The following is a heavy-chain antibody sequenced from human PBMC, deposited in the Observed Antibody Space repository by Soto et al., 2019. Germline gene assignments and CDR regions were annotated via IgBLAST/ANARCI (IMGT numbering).Heavy chain of an antibody. J-gene: IGHJ4*01. CDR3: VRGHLDLAIRPAAMFY. CDR2: INNEGTDT. Sequence: EVLLVESGGGIAEPGESLRISCAASGFAFGSYWMHWVRQVPGKGLVWVSRINNEGTDTDYADSVKGRFTISRDNARHTLYLQLDSLRAEDSAMYYCVRGHLDLAIRPAAMFYWGQGTLVTVSS. CDR1: GFAFGSYW. D-gene: IGHD2-2*03. V-gene: IGHV3-74*01.